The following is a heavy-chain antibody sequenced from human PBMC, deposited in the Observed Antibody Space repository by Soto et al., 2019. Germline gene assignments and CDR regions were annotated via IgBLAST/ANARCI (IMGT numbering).Heavy chain of an antibody. J-gene: IGHJ5*02. V-gene: IGHV3-64D*06. Sequence: GGSLRISCSASGFTFSMFSMHWVRQAPGKGLEYVSGISSNGDSTYYADSVKARFTISRDNSKNTLYLQMSSLRAVDTAVYYCVHPRSTVQIPPTWGQGTLVTVSS. D-gene: IGHD4-17*01. CDR1: GFTFSMFS. CDR2: ISSNGDST. CDR3: VHPRSTVQIPPT.